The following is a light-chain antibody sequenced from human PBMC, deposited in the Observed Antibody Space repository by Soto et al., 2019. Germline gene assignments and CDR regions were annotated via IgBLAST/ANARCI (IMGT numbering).Light chain of an antibody. Sequence: EIVRTQSPGTLSLSPGETVTLSCRASQSIDSNYLSWSKQKAGPAPRLLIYGASNRATGIPDRFSGSGSGTDFTLTIRRLEPEDFAVYYCQQYGSSGTFGQGTKVDIK. J-gene: IGKJ1*01. CDR2: GAS. CDR3: QQYGSSGT. CDR1: QSIDSNY. V-gene: IGKV3-20*01.